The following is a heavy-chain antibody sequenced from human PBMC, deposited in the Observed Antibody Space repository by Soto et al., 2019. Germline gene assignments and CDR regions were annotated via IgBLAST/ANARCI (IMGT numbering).Heavy chain of an antibody. CDR1: GFTFSNYI. V-gene: IGHV3-30-3*01. CDR3: ARADEHGSYCDLGY. D-gene: IGHD3-10*01. CDR2: ILHDGNNR. Sequence: QVQLVESGGGVVQPGGSLRLSCAASGFTFSNYILHWVRQAPGKGLEWVAMILHDGNNRYYADSVKGRFTISRDNSKGTLYLQVDSLRTEDTAVYYCARADEHGSYCDLGYWGQGTLVTVSS. J-gene: IGHJ4*02.